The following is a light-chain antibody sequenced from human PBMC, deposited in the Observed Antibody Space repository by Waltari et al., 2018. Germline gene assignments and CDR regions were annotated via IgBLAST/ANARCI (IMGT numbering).Light chain of an antibody. CDR3: QHYGNSPQLT. V-gene: IGKV3-20*01. CDR2: GAT. CDR1: HMVASNY. J-gene: IGKJ4*01. Sequence: ENVLTQSPGTLSLYPGDRATLSCRASHMVASNYIAWYQQRPGQAPRLLIFGATSRATGIPDRFSGSGSGTDFTLTISRLEPEDFVVYYCQHYGNSPQLTFAGGTRLEIK.